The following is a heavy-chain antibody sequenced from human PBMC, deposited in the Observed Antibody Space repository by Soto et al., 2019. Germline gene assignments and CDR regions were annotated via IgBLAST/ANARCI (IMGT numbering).Heavy chain of an antibody. D-gene: IGHD3-22*01. J-gene: IGHJ4*02. CDR3: AKHGGGGSSGYYRPDY. CDR2: ISGSGGST. Sequence: EVQLLESGGGLVQPGGSLRLSCAASGFTFSSYAMSWVRQAPGKGLEGVSDISGSGGSTYYADSVKGRFTISRDNSKNTLYRQMNSLRAENTAVYYCAKHGGGGSSGYYRPDYWGQGTLVTVSS. V-gene: IGHV3-23*01. CDR1: GFTFSSYA.